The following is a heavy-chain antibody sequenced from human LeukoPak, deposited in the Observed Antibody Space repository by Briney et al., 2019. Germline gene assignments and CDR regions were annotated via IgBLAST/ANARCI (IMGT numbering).Heavy chain of an antibody. V-gene: IGHV4-4*07. CDR3: ARSSYVIWFDP. CDR2: IYTSEST. D-gene: IGHD2-21*01. J-gene: IGHJ5*02. CDR1: GGFISSYY. Sequence: SETLSLTCTVSGGFISSYYWSWIRQPAGKGLEWIGRIYTSESTNYNPSLKSRVTMSVDTSKNQFSLKLSSVTAADTAVYYCARSSYVIWFDPWGQGTLVTVSS.